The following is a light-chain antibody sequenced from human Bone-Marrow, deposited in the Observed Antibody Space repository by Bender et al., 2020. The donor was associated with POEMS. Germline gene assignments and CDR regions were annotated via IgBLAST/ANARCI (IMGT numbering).Light chain of an antibody. V-gene: IGLV2-23*01. Sequence: QSVLTQPASVSGSPGQSITIPCTGSSSDVGRFNRVSWYQQHPDKAPKVLIYEDYKRPSGISDRFSGSKSGNTASLTVSGLQAEDEANYYCCSYAGSGWIVGGGTKRTVL. CDR2: EDY. CDR1: SSDVGRFNR. CDR3: CSYAGSGWI. J-gene: IGLJ2*01.